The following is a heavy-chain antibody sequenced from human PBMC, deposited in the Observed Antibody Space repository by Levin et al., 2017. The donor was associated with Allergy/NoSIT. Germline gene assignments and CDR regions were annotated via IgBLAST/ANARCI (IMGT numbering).Heavy chain of an antibody. J-gene: IGHJ4*02. D-gene: IGHD2-2*01. CDR3: ARDSIPYCSSTSCYDYFDY. CDR2: ISAYNGNT. Sequence: ASVKVSCKASGYTFTSYGISWVRQAPGQGLEWMGWISAYNGNTNYAQKLQGRVTMTTDTSTSTAYMELRSLRSDDTAVYYCARDSIPYCSSTSCYDYFDYWGQGTLVTVSS. CDR1: GYTFTSYG. V-gene: IGHV1-18*01.